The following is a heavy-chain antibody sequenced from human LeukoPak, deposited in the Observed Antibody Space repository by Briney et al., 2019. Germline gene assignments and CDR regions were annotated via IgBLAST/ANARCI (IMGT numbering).Heavy chain of an antibody. CDR2: INHSGST. CDR3: ARGRRDYYGSGRGVYFDY. CDR1: GGSFSGYY. V-gene: IGHV4-34*01. Sequence: ETLSLTCAVYGGSFSGYYWSWIRQPPGKGLEWIGEINHSGSTNYNPSLKSRVTISVDTSKNQFSLKLSSVTAADTAVYYCARGRRDYYGSGRGVYFDYWGQGTLVTVSS. J-gene: IGHJ4*02. D-gene: IGHD3-10*01.